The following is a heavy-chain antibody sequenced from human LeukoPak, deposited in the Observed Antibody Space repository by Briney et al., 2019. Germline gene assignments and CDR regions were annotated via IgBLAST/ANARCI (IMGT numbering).Heavy chain of an antibody. CDR1: GASIGSYF. CDR3: ARERGDYDSDNWFDS. Sequence: SETLSLTCTVSGASIGSYFWSWIRQPPGKGLEWIGYIYYGGGTNYNPSFESRITISVNTSKNRISLNLTSVTASDTAIYYCARERGDYDSDNWFDSWGQGTLVTVSS. CDR2: IYYGGGT. J-gene: IGHJ5*01. V-gene: IGHV4-59*01. D-gene: IGHD4-17*01.